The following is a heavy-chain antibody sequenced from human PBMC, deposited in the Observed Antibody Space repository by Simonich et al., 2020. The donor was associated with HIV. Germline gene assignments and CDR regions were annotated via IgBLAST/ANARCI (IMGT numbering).Heavy chain of an antibody. V-gene: IGHV4-34*01. J-gene: IGHJ2*01. CDR3: ARAGRGSGSSFYWYFDL. CDR2: INHSGNT. D-gene: IGHD1-26*01. CDR1: GGSFSGYY. Sequence: QVQLQQWGAGLLKPSETLSLTCAVYGGSFSGYYWNGIRPPPGKWLEWIGEINHSGNTNNNPSPKRRVTISVDTSKNQFALKLSSVTAADTAVYYCARAGRGSGSSFYWYFDLWGRGTLVTVSS.